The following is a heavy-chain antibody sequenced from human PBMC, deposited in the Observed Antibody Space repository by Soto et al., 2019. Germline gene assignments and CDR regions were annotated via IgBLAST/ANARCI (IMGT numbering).Heavy chain of an antibody. CDR3: AVYDFWSGSLGFDP. CDR2: IYYSGST. D-gene: IGHD3-3*01. V-gene: IGHV4-39*01. Sequence: SETLSLTCTVSGGSISSSSYYWGWIRQPPGKGLEWIGSIYYSGSTYYNPSLKSRVTISVDTSKNQFSLKLSSVTAADTAVYYCAVYDFWSGSLGFDPWGQGTLVTVSS. CDR1: GGSISSSSYY. J-gene: IGHJ5*02.